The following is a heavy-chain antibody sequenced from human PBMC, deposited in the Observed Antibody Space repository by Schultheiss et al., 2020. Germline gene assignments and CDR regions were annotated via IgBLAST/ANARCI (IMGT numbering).Heavy chain of an antibody. D-gene: IGHD3-3*01. J-gene: IGHJ6*03. CDR1: GFTFSSYG. V-gene: IGHV3-33*01. Sequence: GGSLRLSCAASGFTFSSYGMHWVRQAPGKGLEWVAVIWYDGSNKYYADSVKGRFTISRDNAKNSLYLQMNSLRAEDTAVYYCARSTRPSYLWSGYYHRFRDYYYMDVWGKGTTVTVSS. CDR3: ARSTRPSYLWSGYYHRFRDYYYMDV. CDR2: IWYDGSNK.